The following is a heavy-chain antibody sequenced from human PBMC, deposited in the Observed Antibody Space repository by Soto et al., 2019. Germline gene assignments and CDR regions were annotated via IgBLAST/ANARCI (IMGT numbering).Heavy chain of an antibody. J-gene: IGHJ4*02. CDR1: GGTFSSYA. V-gene: IGHV1-69*12. CDR2: IIPIFGTA. CDR3: ARDKGVRVGGVLDY. Sequence: QVQLVQSGAEVKKPGSSVKVSCKASGGTFSSYAISWVRQAPGQGLEWMGGIIPIFGTANYAQKFQGRVTITADESTSKAYMELSNLSSENTAVYYCARDKGVRVGGVLDYWGQGPLVTVSS. D-gene: IGHD3-16*01.